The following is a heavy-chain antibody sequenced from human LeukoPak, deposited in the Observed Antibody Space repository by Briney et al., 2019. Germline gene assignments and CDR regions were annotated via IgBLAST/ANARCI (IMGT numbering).Heavy chain of an antibody. D-gene: IGHD3-3*01. V-gene: IGHV1-18*01. Sequence: ASVKVSCKASGYTLTSYGISWVRQAPGQGLEWMGWISAYNGNTNYAQKLQGRVTMTTDTSTSTAYMELSRLRSDDTAVYYCARDPYYDFWSGYYDSGMYYYGMDVWGQGTTVTVSS. CDR3: ARDPYYDFWSGYYDSGMYYYGMDV. CDR1: GYTLTSYG. CDR2: ISAYNGNT. J-gene: IGHJ6*02.